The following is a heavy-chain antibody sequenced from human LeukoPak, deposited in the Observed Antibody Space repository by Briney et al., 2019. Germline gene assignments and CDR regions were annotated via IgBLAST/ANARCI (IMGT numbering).Heavy chain of an antibody. CDR1: GGSFSGYY. J-gene: IGHJ4*02. Sequence: SETLSLTCAVYGGSFSGYYWSWIRQPPGKGLEWIGEINHSGSTNYNPSLKSRVTISVDTSKNQFSLKLSPVTAADTAVYYCARGHYYYDSSGYLDYWGQGTLVTVSS. CDR2: INHSGST. CDR3: ARGHYYYDSSGYLDY. D-gene: IGHD3-22*01. V-gene: IGHV4-34*01.